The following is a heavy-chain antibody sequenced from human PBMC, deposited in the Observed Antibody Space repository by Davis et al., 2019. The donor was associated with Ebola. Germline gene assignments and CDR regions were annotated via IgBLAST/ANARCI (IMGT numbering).Heavy chain of an antibody. CDR2: ISGSSTYI. D-gene: IGHD2/OR15-2a*01. Sequence: GGSLRLSCEASGFTFSSHSINWVRQAPGKGLEWVSSISGSSTYIYYADSVKGRFTISRDNSKNTLYLQMNSLRADDTALYYCAKGGARYFYHYYGMDVWGQGTTVTVSS. V-gene: IGHV3-21*04. CDR3: AKGGARYFYHYYGMDV. CDR1: GFTFSSHS. J-gene: IGHJ6*02.